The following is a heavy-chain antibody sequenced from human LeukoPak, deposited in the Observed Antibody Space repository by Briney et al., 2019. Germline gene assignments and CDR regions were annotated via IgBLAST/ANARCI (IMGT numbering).Heavy chain of an antibody. D-gene: IGHD1-26*01. Sequence: SVKVSCKASGGTFSSYATSWVRQAPGQGLEWMGGIIPIFGTANYAQKFQGRVTITTDESTSTAYMELSSLRSEDTAVYYCARGKMGAKTGGGPGTMDVWGKGTTVTVSS. CDR3: ARGKMGAKTGGGPGTMDV. CDR2: IIPIFGTA. J-gene: IGHJ6*03. CDR1: GGTFSSYA. V-gene: IGHV1-69*05.